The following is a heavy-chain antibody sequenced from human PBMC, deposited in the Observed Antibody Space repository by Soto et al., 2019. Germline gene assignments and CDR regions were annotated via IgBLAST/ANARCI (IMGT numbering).Heavy chain of an antibody. CDR3: ALYSSGWYSEGWFDP. Sequence: GGSLILSCAASGFTFSSYAMSWVRQAPGKGLEWVSAISGSGGSTYYADSVKGRFTISRDNSKNTLYLQMNSLRAEDTAVYYCALYSSGWYSEGWFDPWGQGTLVTVSS. J-gene: IGHJ5*02. D-gene: IGHD6-19*01. CDR1: GFTFSSYA. V-gene: IGHV3-23*01. CDR2: ISGSGGST.